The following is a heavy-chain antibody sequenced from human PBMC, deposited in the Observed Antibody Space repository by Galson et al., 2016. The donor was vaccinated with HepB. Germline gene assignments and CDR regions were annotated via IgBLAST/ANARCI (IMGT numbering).Heavy chain of an antibody. CDR1: GGSFSGYF. CDR2: INHRGTT. D-gene: IGHD3-9*01. V-gene: IGHV4-34*01. J-gene: IGHJ2*01. Sequence: SETLSLTCGVSGGSFSGYFWTWIRQLPGKGLEWIGEINHRGTTNYNPSLKSRVFISIDTSKENFSLRLSSVTAADTGLYYCARGTDDILIDWTGNFWYFDLWGRGTLVTVSS. CDR3: ARGTDDILIDWTGNFWYFDL.